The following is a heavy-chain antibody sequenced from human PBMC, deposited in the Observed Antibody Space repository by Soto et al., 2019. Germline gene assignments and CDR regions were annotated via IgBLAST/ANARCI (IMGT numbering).Heavy chain of an antibody. Sequence: QVQLVQSGAEVKRPGSSVKVSCKASGDTFNFYSINWVRQAPGLGLEWMGRVNPILSMSNYAQRFQGRVTMPEDKSTSTAYMELSGLRSEDTAIYYCATSYGSGYRAFDFWGQGALVTVSS. D-gene: IGHD3-10*01. CDR1: GDTFNFYS. CDR2: VNPILSMS. V-gene: IGHV1-69*04. J-gene: IGHJ4*02. CDR3: ATSYGSGYRAFDF.